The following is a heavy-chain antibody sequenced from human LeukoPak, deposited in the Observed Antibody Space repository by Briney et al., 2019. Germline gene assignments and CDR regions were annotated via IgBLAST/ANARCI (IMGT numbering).Heavy chain of an antibody. CDR3: ARVSYRLGDFWSGYPTRPYYYYYMDV. Sequence: GASVKVSCKASGYTFTGYYMHWVRQAPGQGLEWMGWINPNSGGTNYAQKFQGRVTMTRDTSISTAYMELSRLRSDDTAVYYCARVSYRLGDFWSGYPTRPYYYYYMDVWGKGTTVTVSS. J-gene: IGHJ6*03. D-gene: IGHD3-3*01. CDR2: INPNSGGT. V-gene: IGHV1-2*02. CDR1: GYTFTGYY.